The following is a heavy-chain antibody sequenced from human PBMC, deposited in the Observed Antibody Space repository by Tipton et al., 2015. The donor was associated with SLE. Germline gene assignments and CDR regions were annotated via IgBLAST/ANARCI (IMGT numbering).Heavy chain of an antibody. Sequence: GLVKPSQTLSLTCAISGDSVSTNSAAWTWIRQSPSRGLEWLGRTYYRSKWYSDYAVSVKSRITINPDTSKNQFSLQLNSVTPEDTALYYCARLISAYDCNFDYWGQGTLVTVSS. CDR3: ARLISAYDCNFDY. J-gene: IGHJ4*02. V-gene: IGHV6-1*01. CDR1: GDSVSTNSAA. D-gene: IGHD5-12*01. CDR2: TYYRSKWYS.